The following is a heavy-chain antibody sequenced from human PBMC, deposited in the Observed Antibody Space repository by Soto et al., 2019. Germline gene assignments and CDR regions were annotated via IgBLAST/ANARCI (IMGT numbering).Heavy chain of an antibody. CDR1: GFSLSNGKVG. Sequence: HVTLKESGPVLVKPTETLTLTCTVSGFSLSNGKVGVSWIRQPPGKALEWLAHIFSNDEKSYRTSLKSRLTISEDTSKSQVVLTMTNVDPVDTATYYCARILFGRSVAGGYFYLDVWGNGTTVTVSS. V-gene: IGHV2-26*01. J-gene: IGHJ6*03. D-gene: IGHD6-19*01. CDR2: IFSNDEK. CDR3: ARILFGRSVAGGYFYLDV.